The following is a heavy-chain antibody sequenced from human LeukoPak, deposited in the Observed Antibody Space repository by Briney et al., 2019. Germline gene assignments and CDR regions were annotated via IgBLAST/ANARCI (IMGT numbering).Heavy chain of an antibody. CDR2: IWYDGSNK. CDR3: ARDGGSFFDY. Sequence: GGSLRLSCAASGFSFSDFGMHWIRQAPGKGLEWVAVIWYDGSNKYYADSVKGRFTISRDNSKNTLYLQMNSLRAEDTAVYYCARDGGSFFDYWGPGTLVTVSS. D-gene: IGHD1-26*01. V-gene: IGHV3-33*01. J-gene: IGHJ4*02. CDR1: GFSFSDFG.